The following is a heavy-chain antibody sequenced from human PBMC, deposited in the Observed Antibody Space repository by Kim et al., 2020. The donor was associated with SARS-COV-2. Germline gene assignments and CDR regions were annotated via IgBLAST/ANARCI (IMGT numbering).Heavy chain of an antibody. D-gene: IGHD2-15*01. CDR3: ARHDGSGGYVDY. Sequence: SSHPTLVSRVTISVDTSKNQFSLKLSSVTAADTAVYYCARHDGSGGYVDYWGQGTLVTVSS. V-gene: IGHV4-39*01. J-gene: IGHJ4*02.